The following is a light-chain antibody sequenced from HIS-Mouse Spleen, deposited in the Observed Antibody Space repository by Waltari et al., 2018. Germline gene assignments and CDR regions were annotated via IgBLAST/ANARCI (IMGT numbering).Light chain of an antibody. CDR2: GAS. Sequence: EIVLTQSPGTLSLSPGERATLSCRASQSVSSSYLAWYHQKPGQAPRLLIYGASSRATGIPDRFSGSGSGTDFTLTISRLEPEDFAVYYCQQYGSSRTFGQVTKVEIK. V-gene: IGKV3-20*01. CDR3: QQYGSSRT. J-gene: IGKJ1*01. CDR1: QSVSSSY.